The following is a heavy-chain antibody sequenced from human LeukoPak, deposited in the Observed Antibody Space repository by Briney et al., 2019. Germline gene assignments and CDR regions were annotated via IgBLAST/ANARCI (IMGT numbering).Heavy chain of an antibody. CDR2: INPNSGGT. CDR1: GYTFTGYY. J-gene: IGHJ6*02. D-gene: IGHD6-13*01. Sequence: ASVKVSCKASGYTFTGYYMHWVRQAPGQGLEWMGWINPNSGGTNYAQKFQGRVTMTRDTSISTAYVELSRLRSDDTAVYYCARGSTNSIAAAGTTSYGMDVWGQGTTVTVSS. CDR3: ARGSTNSIAAAGTTSYGMDV. V-gene: IGHV1-2*02.